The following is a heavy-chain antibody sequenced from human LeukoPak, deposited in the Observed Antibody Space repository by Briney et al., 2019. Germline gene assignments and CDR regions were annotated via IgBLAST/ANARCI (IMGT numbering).Heavy chain of an antibody. CDR3: ATVPYDFWSGYYTVNDY. CDR2: VDPEDGET. D-gene: IGHD3-3*01. CDR1: GYTFTDYY. V-gene: IGHV1-69-2*01. Sequence: ATVKISCKVSGYTFTDYYMHWVQQAPGKGLEWMGLVDPEDGETIYAEKFQGRVTITADTSTDTAYMEPSSLRSEDTAVYYCATVPYDFWSGYYTVNDYWGQGTLVTVSS. J-gene: IGHJ4*02.